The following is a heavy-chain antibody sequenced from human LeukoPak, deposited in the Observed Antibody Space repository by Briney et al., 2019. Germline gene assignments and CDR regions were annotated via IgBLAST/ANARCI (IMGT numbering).Heavy chain of an antibody. J-gene: IGHJ4*02. CDR3: ARDTWGATDY. D-gene: IGHD1-26*01. CDR1: GFTFSGAG. Sequence: PGGSLRLSCAASGFTFSGAGIHWVRQAPGKGLDWVSSINSRSDTIFYAESVRGRFTISRDNVKNSLYLQLNSLRVEDTAIYYCARDTWGATDYWGQGTLVTVSS. CDR2: INSRSDTI. V-gene: IGHV3-21*06.